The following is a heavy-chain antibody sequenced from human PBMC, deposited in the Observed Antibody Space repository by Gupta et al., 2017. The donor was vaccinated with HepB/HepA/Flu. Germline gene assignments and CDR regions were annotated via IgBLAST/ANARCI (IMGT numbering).Heavy chain of an antibody. J-gene: IGHJ6*02. V-gene: IGHV3-74*01. Sequence: EVQLVESGGGLVQPGGSLRLSCAASGFSFRNYWMHWVRQAPGKGLVWVSHINTDGSTTNYADSVKGRFTISRDNAKNTVHLQMNSLRADDTAVYFCALLNGAYVDGWGPGTTVTVSS. CDR3: ALLNGAYVDG. CDR2: INTDGSTT. D-gene: IGHD4-17*01. CDR1: GFSFRNYW.